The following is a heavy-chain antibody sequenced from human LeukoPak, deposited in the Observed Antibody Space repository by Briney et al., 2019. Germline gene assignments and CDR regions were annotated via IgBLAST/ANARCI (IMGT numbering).Heavy chain of an antibody. CDR1: GDSISSNHYY. V-gene: IGHV4-39*07. Sequence: SETLSLTCTVSGDSISSNHYYWGWIRQSPGKGLEWIANIYYRGDTQYNPSLKRRVTISIDTSKSQFFLMLSSVTAADTAVYYCARALPTSPLYCFDYWGQGTLVTVSS. CDR2: IYYRGDT. CDR3: ARALPTSPLYCFDY. D-gene: IGHD3-16*01. J-gene: IGHJ4*02.